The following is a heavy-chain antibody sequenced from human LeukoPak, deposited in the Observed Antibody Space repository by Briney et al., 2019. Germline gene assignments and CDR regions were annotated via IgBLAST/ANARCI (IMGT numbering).Heavy chain of an antibody. Sequence: GGSLRLSCAASGFTFSSYAMHWVRQAPGKGLEWVAVILYDGSNKYYADSVKGRFTISRDNSKNTLYLQMNSLRAEDTAVYYCARDRSSGWYYFDYWGQGTLVTVSS. V-gene: IGHV3-30*04. CDR1: GFTFSSYA. CDR3: ARDRSSGWYYFDY. J-gene: IGHJ4*02. CDR2: ILYDGSNK. D-gene: IGHD6-19*01.